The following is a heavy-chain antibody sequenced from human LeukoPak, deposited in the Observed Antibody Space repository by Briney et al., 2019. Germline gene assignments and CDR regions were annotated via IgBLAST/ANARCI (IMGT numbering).Heavy chain of an antibody. Sequence: GASVKVSCKASGDTFSNYAISWVRQAPGQGLEWMGRIIPILDITNYAQKFQGRVTITADKSTSTAYMELISLRSEDTAVYYCARDTARGVWGSIITGHWGQGTLVTVSS. D-gene: IGHD3-10*02. CDR2: IIPILDIT. CDR1: GDTFSNYA. CDR3: ARDTARGVWGSIITGH. J-gene: IGHJ4*02. V-gene: IGHV1-69*04.